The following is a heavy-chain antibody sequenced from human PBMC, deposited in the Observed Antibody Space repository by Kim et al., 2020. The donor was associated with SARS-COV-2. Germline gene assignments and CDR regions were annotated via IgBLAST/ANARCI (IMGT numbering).Heavy chain of an antibody. CDR3: ARAYSSGWYVSS. Sequence: SYTPSLKSRVTRAVDPSKNQSSLKLSSVTAADTAVYYCARAYSSGWYVSSWGQGTLVTVSS. D-gene: IGHD6-19*01. J-gene: IGHJ5*02. V-gene: IGHV4-31*02.